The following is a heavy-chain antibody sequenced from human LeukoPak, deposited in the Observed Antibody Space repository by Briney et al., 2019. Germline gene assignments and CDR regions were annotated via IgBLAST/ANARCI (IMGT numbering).Heavy chain of an antibody. CDR2: ISGSGGST. V-gene: IGHV3-23*01. CDR3: AKAGFLEWLNDAFDI. CDR1: EFTFSSYA. Sequence: TGGSLRLSCAASEFTFSSYAMSWVRQAPGKGLEWVSAISGSGGSTYYADSVKGRFTISRDNSKNTLYLQMNSLRAEDTAVYYCAKAGFLEWLNDAFDIWGQGTMVTVSS. J-gene: IGHJ3*02. D-gene: IGHD3-3*01.